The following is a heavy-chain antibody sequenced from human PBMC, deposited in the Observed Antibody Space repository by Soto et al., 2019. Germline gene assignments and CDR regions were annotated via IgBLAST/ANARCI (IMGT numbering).Heavy chain of an antibody. Sequence: QVQLVQSGAEVKKPGASVKVSCKPSGYTFTSFDINWVRQATGQGLEWMGWMNPNSGNTGYAPKFQGRVIMTWDTXINTADIQLSSLRSEDTAVYYCAKARKRGHTATDYWGQGTPVIVSS. D-gene: IGHD5-18*01. CDR1: GYTFTSFD. CDR2: MNPNSGNT. V-gene: IGHV1-8*01. J-gene: IGHJ4*01. CDR3: AKARKRGHTATDY.